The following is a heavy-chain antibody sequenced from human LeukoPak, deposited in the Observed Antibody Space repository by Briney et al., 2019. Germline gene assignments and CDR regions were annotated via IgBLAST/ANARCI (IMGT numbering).Heavy chain of an antibody. CDR3: ARQYYDSTGYYYFDH. D-gene: IGHD3-22*01. J-gene: IGHJ4*02. V-gene: IGHV4-39*01. Sequence: SETLSLTCTVSGDAITGSSYFWGWIRQAPGKGLEWIGSLYYTGTTHSSPSLKSRVTMSADTSQNQFSLKLNSVTAADTAVYYCARQYYDSTGYYYFDHWGQGTLVTVSS. CDR1: GDAITGSSYF. CDR2: LYYTGTT.